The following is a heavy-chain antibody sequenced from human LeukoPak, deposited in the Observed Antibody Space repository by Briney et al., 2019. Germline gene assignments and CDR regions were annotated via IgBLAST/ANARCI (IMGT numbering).Heavy chain of an antibody. CDR1: GFTFSSYG. D-gene: IGHD3-10*01. J-gene: IGHJ4*02. Sequence: GGSLRLSCAASGFTFSSYGMHWVRQAPGKGLEWGTVISYDGSNKYYADSVKGRFTISRDNSKNTLYLQMNSLRAEDTAVYYCAKGVWFGEIDYWGPGTLVTVSS. CDR3: AKGVWFGEIDY. CDR2: ISYDGSNK. V-gene: IGHV3-30*18.